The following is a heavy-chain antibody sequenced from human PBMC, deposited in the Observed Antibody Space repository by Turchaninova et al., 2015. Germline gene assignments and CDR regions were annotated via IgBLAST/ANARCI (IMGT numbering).Heavy chain of an antibody. V-gene: IGHV4-34*02. D-gene: IGHD4-23*01. CDR3: ARFRWGDGFDV. Sequence: QVQIQQWGAGLLKSSETLSLTCGVYGGPFSGYYWCWIRQPPGTGMEWIGEIYPSGSTNYNPSLNIRVTLAVDPSKNQFSLKLTSVTAADTAVYYCARFRWGDGFDVWGQGKMVTVSS. CDR1: GGPFSGYY. J-gene: IGHJ3*01. CDR2: IYPSGST.